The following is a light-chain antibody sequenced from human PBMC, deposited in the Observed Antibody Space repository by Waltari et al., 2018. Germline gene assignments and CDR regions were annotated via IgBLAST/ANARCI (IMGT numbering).Light chain of an antibody. CDR3: QQYNNWPPLFT. CDR1: ESVSSY. CDR2: GAS. V-gene: IGKV3-15*01. J-gene: IGKJ3*01. Sequence: EIVMTQSPATLSVSPGERATLSCRASESVSSYLAWYRKKPGQAPRLLIYGASTRATGIPARFSGSGSGTEFTLTISSVQSEDFAVYYCQQYNNWPPLFTFGPGTKVDIK.